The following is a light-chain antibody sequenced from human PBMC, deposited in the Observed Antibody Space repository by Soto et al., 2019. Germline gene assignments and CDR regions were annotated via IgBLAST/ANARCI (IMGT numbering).Light chain of an antibody. CDR3: SSYAGSNNPLFV. J-gene: IGLJ1*01. CDR1: SSDVGGFNY. V-gene: IGLV2-8*01. Sequence: QSVLTQPPSASGSPGQSITISCTGTSSDVGGFNYVSWHQQHPGKAPKVIIYEVTKRPSGVPDRFSGSKSANTASLTVSGIQAEDEADYYCSSYAGSNNPLFVFGTGTKVTVL. CDR2: EVT.